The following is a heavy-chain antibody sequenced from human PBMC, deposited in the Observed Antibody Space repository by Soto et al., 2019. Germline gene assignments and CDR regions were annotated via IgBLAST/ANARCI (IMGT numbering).Heavy chain of an antibody. Sequence: EVQLVESGGGLKQPGGSLSLSCAASGFTFRSYSMDWVRQAPGSGLGWVSYISSSNRTINYADSVKGRFIISRDNAKNSLYLQMHSLRDEDTAVDYCAREGWPLLQTGMDVWGQGTTVTVSS. J-gene: IGHJ6*02. D-gene: IGHD2-15*01. CDR2: ISSSNRTI. CDR3: AREGWPLLQTGMDV. CDR1: GFTFRSYS. V-gene: IGHV3-48*02.